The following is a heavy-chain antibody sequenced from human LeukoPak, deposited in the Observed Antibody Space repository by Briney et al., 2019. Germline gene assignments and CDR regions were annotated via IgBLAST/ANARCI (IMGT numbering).Heavy chain of an antibody. J-gene: IGHJ4*02. Sequence: PSETLSLTCTVSGGSISSGDRYWRWIRQSPGKGLEWIGYIYSTGNTYYNPSLKSRVIISVDTSKNQFSLELNSVTAADTAVYYCARDSYSYGYGGFDYWGQGILVTDSS. D-gene: IGHD5-18*01. V-gene: IGHV4-30-4*01. CDR2: IYSTGNT. CDR3: ARDSYSYGYGGFDY. CDR1: GGSISSGDRY.